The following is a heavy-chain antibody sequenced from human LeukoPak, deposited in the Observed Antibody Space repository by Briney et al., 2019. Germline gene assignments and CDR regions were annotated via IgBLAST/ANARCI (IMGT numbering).Heavy chain of an antibody. J-gene: IGHJ6*03. CDR2: ITGSVDYT. CDR1: RFTFSNYA. CDR3: ARVSSGGIVATTYYYYYYYMDV. Sequence: GGSLRLSCAASRFTFSNYAMGWVRQGPGKGLEWVSAITGSVDYTDYADSVKGRFTISRDNAKNSLYLQMNSLRAEDTAVYYCARVSSGGIVATTYYYYYYYMDVWGKGTTVTISS. D-gene: IGHD5-12*01. V-gene: IGHV3-23*01.